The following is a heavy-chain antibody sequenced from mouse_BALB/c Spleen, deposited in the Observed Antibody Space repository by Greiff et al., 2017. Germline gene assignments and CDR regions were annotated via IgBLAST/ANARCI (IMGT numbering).Heavy chain of an antibody. CDR3: ARGRTYGNYPYYYAMDY. CDR1: GFTFSSYA. Sequence: EVKLVESGGGLVKPGGSLKLSCAASGFTFSSYAMSWVRQTPEKRLEWVASISSGGSTYYPDSVKGRFTISRDNARNILYLQMSSLRSEDTAMYYCARGRTYGNYPYYYAMDYWGQGTSVTVSS. CDR2: ISSGGST. V-gene: IGHV5-6-5*01. J-gene: IGHJ4*01. D-gene: IGHD2-10*02.